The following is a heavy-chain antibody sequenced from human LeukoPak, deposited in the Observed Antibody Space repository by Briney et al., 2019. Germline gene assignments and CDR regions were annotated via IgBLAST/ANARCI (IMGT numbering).Heavy chain of an antibody. D-gene: IGHD2-15*01. V-gene: IGHV3-74*01. Sequence: GGSLRLSCAASGFTFSNYWLHWVRQVPGKGLVWVSRINGDGHSTSFADSVRGRFTISRDNAKNTLYLQMNSLRADDTAVYFCVRIADDGFDIWGQGTMVTVSS. CDR1: GFTFSNYW. J-gene: IGHJ3*02. CDR3: VRIADDGFDI. CDR2: INGDGHST.